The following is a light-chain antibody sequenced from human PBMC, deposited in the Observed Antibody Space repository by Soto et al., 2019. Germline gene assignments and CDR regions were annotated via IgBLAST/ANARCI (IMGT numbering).Light chain of an antibody. CDR1: RTVHIN. V-gene: IGKV3-15*01. Sequence: EIVVTLSPPTVSVSTGDRVTLSCRASRTVHINVAWYQLKPGQAPRLLIYGASTRATGTPARFSGSGSGTDFTLTISGLQDEDFAVYYCQPYNDWPTFGQGTKVDI. CDR3: QPYNDWPT. J-gene: IGKJ1*01. CDR2: GAS.